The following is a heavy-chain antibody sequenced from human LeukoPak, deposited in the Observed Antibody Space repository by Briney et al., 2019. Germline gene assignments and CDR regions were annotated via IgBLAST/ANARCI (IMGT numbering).Heavy chain of an antibody. CDR1: GFTVSSNY. V-gene: IGHV3-53*01. Sequence: PGGSLRLSXAASGFTVSSNYMRWVRQAPGKGLEWVSVIYSGGGTYYADSVKGRFIISRDNSKNTLHLQMNSLRVEDTAVYYCARDDRYNYYDTRGYYYYMDVWGKGTTVTVSS. J-gene: IGHJ6*03. D-gene: IGHD3-22*01. CDR3: ARDDRYNYYDTRGYYYYMDV. CDR2: IYSGGGT.